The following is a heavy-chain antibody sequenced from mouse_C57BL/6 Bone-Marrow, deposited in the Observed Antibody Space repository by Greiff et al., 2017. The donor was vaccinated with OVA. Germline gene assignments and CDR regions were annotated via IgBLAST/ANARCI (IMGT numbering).Heavy chain of an antibody. CDR1: GYTFTSYD. D-gene: IGHD1-1*01. J-gene: IGHJ4*01. CDR2: IYPRDGST. CDR3: ARITTVVANYAMDY. V-gene: IGHV1-85*01. Sequence: QVQLKESGPELVKPGASVKLSCKASGYTFTSYDINWVKQRPGQGLEWIGWIYPRDGSTKYNEKFKGKATLTVDTSSSTAYMELHSLTSEDSAVYFCARITTVVANYAMDYWGQGTSVTVSS.